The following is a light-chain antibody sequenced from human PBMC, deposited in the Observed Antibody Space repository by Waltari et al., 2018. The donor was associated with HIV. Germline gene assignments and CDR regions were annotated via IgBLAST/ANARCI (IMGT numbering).Light chain of an antibody. CDR2: GAS. CDR1: QSVSSN. Sequence: EIVMTQSLSTLSVSPADRGTLPCRASQSVSSNLSCYQQKPGQAPRLLIYGASTRATGIPARFSGSGSGTEFTLTISSLQSEDFAVYYCQQYNNWPITFGQGTRLEIK. J-gene: IGKJ5*01. CDR3: QQYNNWPIT. V-gene: IGKV3-15*01.